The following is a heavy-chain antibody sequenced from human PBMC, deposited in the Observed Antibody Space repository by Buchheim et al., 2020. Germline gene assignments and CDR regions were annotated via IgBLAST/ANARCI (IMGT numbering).Heavy chain of an antibody. CDR2: IYYSGIT. Sequence: QVQLQESGPGLVKPSETLSLTCTVSGGSISGYYWGWIRQPPGKGLEWIGYIYYSGITNYNPSLRSRVTMPVDTSQNQLSLKLSSVTAADSAVYYCARDGAYLDYWGQGTL. D-gene: IGHD3-16*01. CDR1: GGSISGYY. V-gene: IGHV4-59*01. J-gene: IGHJ4*02. CDR3: ARDGAYLDY.